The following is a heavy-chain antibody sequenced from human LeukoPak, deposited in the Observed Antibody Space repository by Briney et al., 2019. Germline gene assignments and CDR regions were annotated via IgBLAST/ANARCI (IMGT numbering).Heavy chain of an antibody. CDR2: ISGTSTHI. CDR3: AREDSYYYGSGSYPFDY. D-gene: IGHD3-10*01. V-gene: IGHV3-21*01. CDR1: GFTFSRCG. J-gene: IGHJ4*02. Sequence: GGSLRLSCAASGFTFSRCGMNWVRQAPGKGLEWVSSISGTSTHIYYADSVKGRFTISRDNAKNSLYLQMNSLRAEDTAVYYCAREDSYYYGSGSYPFDYWGQGTLVTVSS.